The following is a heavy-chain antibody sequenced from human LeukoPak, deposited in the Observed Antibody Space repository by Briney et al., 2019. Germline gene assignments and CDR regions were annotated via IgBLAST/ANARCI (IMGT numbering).Heavy chain of an antibody. Sequence: ASVKVSCKASGYTFTGYYMHWVRQAPGQGLKWMGWINPNSGGTNYAQKFQGRVTMTRDTSISTAYMELSRLRSDDTAVYYCARDFSYYDSSGYYYDGYWGQGTLVTVSS. CDR1: GYTFTGYY. J-gene: IGHJ4*02. V-gene: IGHV1-2*02. CDR2: INPNSGGT. D-gene: IGHD3-22*01. CDR3: ARDFSYYDSSGYYYDGY.